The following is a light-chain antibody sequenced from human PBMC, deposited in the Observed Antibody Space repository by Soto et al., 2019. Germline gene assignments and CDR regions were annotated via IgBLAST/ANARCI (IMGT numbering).Light chain of an antibody. CDR3: QQSYSSPFT. V-gene: IGKV1-39*01. CDR2: AAS. Sequence: DIQMTQSPSSLSASVGDRVTITCRASQSISSYLNWYQQKPGKAPNLLIYAASSLQRGVPSKFSGSGSGTDFTLTISRLQPEDWATYYCQQSYSSPFTFGPGTKVDIK. CDR1: QSISSY. J-gene: IGKJ3*01.